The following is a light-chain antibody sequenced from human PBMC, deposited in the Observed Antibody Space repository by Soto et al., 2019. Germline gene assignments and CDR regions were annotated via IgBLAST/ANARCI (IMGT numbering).Light chain of an antibody. V-gene: IGLV2-11*01. CDR3: SSYAGTSTFAV. CDR2: DVG. CDR1: SSDVGGYDF. Sequence: QSALTQPRSVSGSPGQSVTISCTGTSSDVGGYDFVSWYRQHPGKGHELIMYDVGRRPSGVPDRFSGSKSGDTASLTISGLEAEDEAEYHCSSYAGTSTFAVFGAGTKLTVL. J-gene: IGLJ3*02.